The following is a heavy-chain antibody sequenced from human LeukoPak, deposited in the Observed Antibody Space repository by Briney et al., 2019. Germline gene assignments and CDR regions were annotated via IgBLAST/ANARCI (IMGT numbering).Heavy chain of an antibody. CDR1: GFSFSSYS. J-gene: IGHJ4*02. CDR3: TSGREDYDILTGYFDY. Sequence: VGSLRLSCAASGFSFSSYSMNWVPQAPGKGLEWVSYISSSSSTIYYADSVKGRFTISRDNAKNSLYLQMNSLRAEDSTVYYCTSGREDYDILTGYFDYWGQGTLVTVSS. CDR2: ISSSSSTI. D-gene: IGHD3-9*01. V-gene: IGHV3-48*01.